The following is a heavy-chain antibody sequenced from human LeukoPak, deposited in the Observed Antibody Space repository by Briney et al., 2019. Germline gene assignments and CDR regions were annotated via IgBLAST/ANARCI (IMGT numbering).Heavy chain of an antibody. Sequence: GGSLRLSCAASGFTVSSNYMTWVRQAPGKGLEWVSVIYSGGGTYYADSVKGRFTISRDNSKNTLYLQMNSLRPDDTAVYYCARLGIFDRGVYGGNSYWGQGTLVTVSS. CDR3: ARLGIFDRGVYGGNSY. D-gene: IGHD4-23*01. J-gene: IGHJ4*02. V-gene: IGHV3-53*05. CDR2: IYSGGGT. CDR1: GFTVSSNY.